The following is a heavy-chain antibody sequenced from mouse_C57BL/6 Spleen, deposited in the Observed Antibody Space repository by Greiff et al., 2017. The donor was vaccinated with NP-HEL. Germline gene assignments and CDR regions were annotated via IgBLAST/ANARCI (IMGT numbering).Heavy chain of an antibody. CDR1: GFTFSSYG. J-gene: IGHJ2*01. CDR3: ARQENWPFDY. D-gene: IGHD4-1*01. V-gene: IGHV5-6*02. CDR2: ISSGGSYT. Sequence: DVKLVESGGDLVKPGGSLKLSCAASGFTFSSYGMSWVRQTPDKRLEWVATISSGGSYTYYPDSVKGRFTISRDNAKNTLYLQMSSLKSEDTAMYYCARQENWPFDYWGQGTTLTVSS.